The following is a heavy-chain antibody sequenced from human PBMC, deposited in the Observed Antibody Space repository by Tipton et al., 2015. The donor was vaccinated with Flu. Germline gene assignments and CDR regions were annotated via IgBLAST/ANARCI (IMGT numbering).Heavy chain of an antibody. D-gene: IGHD3-22*01. V-gene: IGHV4-39*07. CDR1: GGSISSSSYY. Sequence: TLSLTCTVSGGSISSSSYYWGWIRQPPGKGPEWIGSIYYSGSTYYNPSLKSRVTISVDTSKNQFSLKLSSVTAADTAVYYCARRGIVVVRRSDAFDIWGQGTMVTVSS. CDR2: IYYSGST. J-gene: IGHJ3*02. CDR3: ARRGIVVVRRSDAFDI.